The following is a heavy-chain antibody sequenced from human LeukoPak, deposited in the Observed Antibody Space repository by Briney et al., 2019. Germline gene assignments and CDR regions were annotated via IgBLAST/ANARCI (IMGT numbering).Heavy chain of an antibody. J-gene: IGHJ4*02. CDR2: ISNNGGYT. V-gene: IGHV3-23*01. Sequence: GGSLRLSCAASGFTFSSSAMSWVRQAPGKGLEWVSAISNNGGYTYYADSVQGRFTISRDNSKSTLCLQMNSLRAEDTAVYYCAKQLGYCSDGSCYFPYWGQGILVTVSS. D-gene: IGHD2-15*01. CDR1: GFTFSSSA. CDR3: AKQLGYCSDGSCYFPY.